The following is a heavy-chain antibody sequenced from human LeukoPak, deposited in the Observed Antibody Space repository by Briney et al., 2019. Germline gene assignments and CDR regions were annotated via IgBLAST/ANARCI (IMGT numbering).Heavy chain of an antibody. CDR1: GYTFTAYY. CDR2: INPNSGGT. Sequence: ASVKVSCKASGYTFTAYYMHWVRQAPGQGLEWMGWINPNSGGTNYAQKFEGRVTMTRDTSISTAFMELSSLKSDDTAVYYCAREEMATGHYWGQGTLVTVSS. CDR3: AREEMATGHY. D-gene: IGHD5-24*01. J-gene: IGHJ4*02. V-gene: IGHV1-2*02.